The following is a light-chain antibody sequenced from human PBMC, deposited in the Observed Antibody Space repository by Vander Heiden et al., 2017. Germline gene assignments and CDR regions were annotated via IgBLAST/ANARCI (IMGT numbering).Light chain of an antibody. CDR2: GAS. CDR3: QQYGSSWYT. CDR1: QRVSTY. V-gene: IGKV3-20*01. J-gene: IGKJ2*01. Sequence: EVVLTQSAGTLSLSPGERATLSCRASQRVSTYLGWYQQKPGQAPRLLIDGASSRATGIPDRFSGSGSGTDFTLTISRLEPEDCAVYYCQQYGSSWYTFGQGTKLEIK.